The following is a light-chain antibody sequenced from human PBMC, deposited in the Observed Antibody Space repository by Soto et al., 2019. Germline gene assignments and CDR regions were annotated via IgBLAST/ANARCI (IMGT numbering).Light chain of an antibody. Sequence: DIGMTQSPATLSVARGDRATLYCRASQSVSSNLAGSQQKPGQAPRLLLYGASTKATGIPARFSGSGSGPEFTLPISSLQSEDSAVYYWHRYQNGKTFGQGT. CDR1: QSVSSN. CDR2: GAS. J-gene: IGKJ1*01. CDR3: HRYQNGKT. V-gene: IGKV3-15*01.